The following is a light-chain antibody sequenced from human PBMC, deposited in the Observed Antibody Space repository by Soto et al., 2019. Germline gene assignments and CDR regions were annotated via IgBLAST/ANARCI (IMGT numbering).Light chain of an antibody. CDR3: TSYTSSGTYV. V-gene: IGLV2-14*01. CDR2: DVS. CDR1: SSDVGGYNY. Sequence: QSVLTQAASVSGSPGQSITISCTGTSSDVGGYNYVSWHQQHPGKAPKLTIYDVSSRPSGVSNRFSASKSGNTASLTISGLQAEDEADYYCTSYTSSGTYVFGTGTKVTVL. J-gene: IGLJ1*01.